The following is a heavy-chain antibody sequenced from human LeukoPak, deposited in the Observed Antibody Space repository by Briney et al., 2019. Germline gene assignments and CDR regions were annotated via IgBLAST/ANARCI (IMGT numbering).Heavy chain of an antibody. CDR3: ARPKQQMVPSYEY. V-gene: IGHV3-30-3*01. CDR1: GFTFSSYP. Sequence: GGSLRLSCAASGFTFSSYPMHWVRQAPGKGLEWVALISYDGSTKYYADSVKGRFTISRDNSKNTLYLQVDSLRAGDTALYYCARPKQQMVPSYEYWGQGTLVTVSS. D-gene: IGHD6-13*01. J-gene: IGHJ4*02. CDR2: ISYDGSTK.